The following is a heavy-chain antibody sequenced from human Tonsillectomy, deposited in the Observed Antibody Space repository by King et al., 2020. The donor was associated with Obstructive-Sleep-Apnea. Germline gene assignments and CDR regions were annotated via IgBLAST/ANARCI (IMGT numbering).Heavy chain of an antibody. J-gene: IGHJ4*02. CDR3: ARSYGDYYFDF. Sequence: QLQESGPGLGKPSQTLSLTCTFSGASISSTDYFWSWIRQPPGKGLEWIGYIDYDVSPYYNPVLKSRVTLSVNTSKHQFSLKLNSVTAADTAVYYCARSYGDYYFDFWGQGALVTVSS. D-gene: IGHD4-17*01. CDR1: GASISSTDYF. V-gene: IGHV4-30-4*01. CDR2: IDYDVSP.